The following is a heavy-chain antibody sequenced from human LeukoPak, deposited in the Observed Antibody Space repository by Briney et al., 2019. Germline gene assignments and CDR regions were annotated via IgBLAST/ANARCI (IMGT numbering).Heavy chain of an antibody. J-gene: IGHJ4*02. CDR1: GYTVTSYG. V-gene: IGHV1-18*01. Sequence: ASVKVSCKACGYTVTSYGISWVRQAPGQGLEWMGWISAYNGNTNYAQNLQDRLSMTTDTATRTAYMYLRSLRSDDTAVYYCARDVGGEITAAGASDFWGQGTLVTVSS. CDR3: ARDVGGEITAAGASDF. CDR2: ISAYNGNT. D-gene: IGHD6-13*01.